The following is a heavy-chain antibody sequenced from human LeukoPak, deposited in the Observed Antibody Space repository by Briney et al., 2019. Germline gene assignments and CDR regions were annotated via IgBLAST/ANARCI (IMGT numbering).Heavy chain of an antibody. CDR3: ARGLENYDYVWGRYRFIYFDY. V-gene: IGHV4-59*01. Sequence: SETLSLTCTVSGGSISSYYWSWIRQPPGKGLEWIGYIYYSGSTNYNPSLKSRVTISVDTSKNQFSLKLSSVTAADTAVYYCARGLENYDYVWGRYRFIYFDYWGQGTLVTVSS. CDR2: IYYSGST. CDR1: GGSISSYY. D-gene: IGHD3-16*02. J-gene: IGHJ4*02.